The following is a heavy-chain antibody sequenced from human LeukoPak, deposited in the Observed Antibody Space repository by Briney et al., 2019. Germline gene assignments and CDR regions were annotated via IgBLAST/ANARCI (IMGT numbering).Heavy chain of an antibody. V-gene: IGHV1-8*03. CDR1: GYTFTSYD. CDR2: MNPNSGNT. CDR3: ARHVRKRGIAVAGTPGWFDP. Sequence: ASVKVSCKASGYTFTSYDINWARQAAGQGLEWMGWMNPNSGNTGYAQKFQGRVTITRNTSISTAYMELSSLRSEDTAVYYCARHVRKRGIAVAGTPGWFDPWGQGTLVTVSS. D-gene: IGHD6-19*01. J-gene: IGHJ5*02.